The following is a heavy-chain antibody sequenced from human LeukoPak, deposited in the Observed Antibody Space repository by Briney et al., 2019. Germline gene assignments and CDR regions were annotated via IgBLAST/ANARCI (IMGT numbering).Heavy chain of an antibody. J-gene: IGHJ4*02. CDR2: ISGSGGST. CDR3: AKDRSSWYSLSPLDY. Sequence: GGSLRLSRAASGFTFSSYAMSWVRQAPGKGLEWVSAISGSGGSTYYADSVKGRFTISRDNSKNTLYLQMNSLRAEDTAVYYCAKDRSSWYSLSPLDYWGQGTLVTVSS. CDR1: GFTFSSYA. V-gene: IGHV3-23*01. D-gene: IGHD6-13*01.